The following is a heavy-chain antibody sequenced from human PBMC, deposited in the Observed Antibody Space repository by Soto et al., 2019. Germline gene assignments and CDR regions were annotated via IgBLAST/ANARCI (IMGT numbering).Heavy chain of an antibody. CDR1: GGSFSGYY. V-gene: IGHV4-34*01. Sequence: QVQLQQWGAGLLKPSETLSLTCAVYGGSFSGYYWSWIRQPPGKGLEWIGEINHSGSTNYNPSLKSRVTISVDTSKNQFSLKPSSVTAADTAVYYCARGRLGTYYYYGMDVWGQGTTVTVSS. CDR3: ARGRLGTYYYYGMDV. D-gene: IGHD1-1*01. CDR2: INHSGST. J-gene: IGHJ6*02.